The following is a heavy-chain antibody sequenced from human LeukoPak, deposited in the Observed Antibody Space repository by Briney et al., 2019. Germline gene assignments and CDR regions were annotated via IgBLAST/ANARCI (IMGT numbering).Heavy chain of an antibody. J-gene: IGHJ3*02. Sequence: KDGESLKISCKGSGYSFTSHWIGWVRQMPGKGLEWMGIIYPGDSDTRYSPSFQGQVTISADKSISTAYLQWSSLKASDTAMYYCARGGTAAGKWDAFDIWGQGTMVTVSS. CDR1: GYSFTSHW. V-gene: IGHV5-51*01. CDR3: ARGGTAAGKWDAFDI. D-gene: IGHD6-13*01. CDR2: IYPGDSDT.